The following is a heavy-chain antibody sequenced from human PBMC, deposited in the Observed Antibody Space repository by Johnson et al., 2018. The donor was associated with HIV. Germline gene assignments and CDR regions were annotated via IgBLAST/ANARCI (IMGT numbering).Heavy chain of an antibody. CDR1: GFAFGSYW. V-gene: IGHV3-66*02. J-gene: IGHJ3*02. Sequence: VQLVESGGGLVQPGGSLRLSCAASGFAFGSYWMHWVRQSPGKGLEWVSVIYSGGNTYYADSVTGRFTISRDNSRNTLYLQMNSLRVEDTAVYYCVRENDLVPVAGTIWGQGTMVTVSS. D-gene: IGHD6-19*01. CDR3: VRENDLVPVAGTI. CDR2: IYSGGNT.